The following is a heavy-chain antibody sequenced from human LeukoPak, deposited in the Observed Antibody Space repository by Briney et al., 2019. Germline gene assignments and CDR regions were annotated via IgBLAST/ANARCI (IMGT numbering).Heavy chain of an antibody. J-gene: IGHJ5*02. Sequence: GGSLRLSYAASGIHFSTSGMSWVRQAPGKGLEWVSGISGSGETTYYADSVKGRFTISRDNSNSTLFLHMSSLKVEDTAIYYCAKGLDWFDPWGQGTLVTVSS. CDR3: AKGLDWFDP. D-gene: IGHD3/OR15-3a*01. CDR1: GIHFSTSG. CDR2: ISGSGETT. V-gene: IGHV3-23*01.